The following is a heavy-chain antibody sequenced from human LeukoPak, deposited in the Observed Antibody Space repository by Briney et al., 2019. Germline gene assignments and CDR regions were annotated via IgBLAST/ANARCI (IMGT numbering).Heavy chain of an antibody. D-gene: IGHD3-3*01. Sequence: SETLSLTCTVSGGSISSYYWSWIRQPPGKGVGWIGCIYYSWSTHYNPSLQSPVTISVDTSKNQFSLKLSSVAAADTAVYYCARTVASITIFEVELNWFDPWGQGTLVTVPS. CDR3: ARTVASITIFEVELNWFDP. CDR1: GGSISSYY. V-gene: IGHV4-59*01. J-gene: IGHJ5*02. CDR2: IYYSWST.